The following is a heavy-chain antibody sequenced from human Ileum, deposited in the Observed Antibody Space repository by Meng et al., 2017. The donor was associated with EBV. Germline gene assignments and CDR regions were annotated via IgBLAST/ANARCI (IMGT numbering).Heavy chain of an antibody. J-gene: IGHJ4*02. V-gene: IGHV2-5*02. CDR3: AHLSTQYCGGNCSPIDY. D-gene: IGHD2-21*01. CDR1: GLSLTTRGVG. Sequence: QLTLKASGPPPVKPRQNRTLTCTFPGLSLTTRGVGVGWIRQPPGKALEWLALTYWDDSKHYSPSLKSRLTITEDTSKNHVVLTMTNMDPVDTATYYCAHLSTQYCGGNCSPIDYWGQGALVTVSS. CDR2: TYWDDSK.